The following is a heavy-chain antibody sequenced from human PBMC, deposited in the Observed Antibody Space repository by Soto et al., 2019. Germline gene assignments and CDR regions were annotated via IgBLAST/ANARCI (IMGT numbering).Heavy chain of an antibody. J-gene: IGHJ4*02. CDR3: ARDGARYGNPCDF. D-gene: IGHD3-16*01. V-gene: IGHV1-69*13. Sequence: GASVKVSCKTSGYTFVTYGITWVRQAPGQGPEWMGRITPMSGRANYPQKFQGRVTITADASTRTAYMELSSLRSEDTAIYYCARDGARYGNPCDFWGQGTLVTVSS. CDR2: ITPMSGRA. CDR1: GYTFVTYG.